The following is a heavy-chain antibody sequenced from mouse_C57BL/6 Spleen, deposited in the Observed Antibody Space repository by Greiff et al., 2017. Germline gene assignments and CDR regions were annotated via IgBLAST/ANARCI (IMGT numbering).Heavy chain of an antibody. V-gene: IGHV1-42*01. D-gene: IGHD1-1*01. J-gene: IGHJ4*01. CDR1: GYSFTGYY. CDR2: INPSTGGT. CDR3: ARSLTTVVAPYAMDY. Sequence: VQLKESGPELVKPGASVKISCKASGYSFTGYYMNWVKQSPEKSLEWIGEINPSTGGTTYNQKFKAKATLTVDKSSSTAYMQLKSLTSEDSAVYYCARSLTTVVAPYAMDYWGQGTSVTVSS.